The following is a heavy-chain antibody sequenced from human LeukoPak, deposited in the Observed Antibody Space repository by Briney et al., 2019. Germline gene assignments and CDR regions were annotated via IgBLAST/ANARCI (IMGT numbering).Heavy chain of an antibody. J-gene: IGHJ3*02. CDR1: GYTFTSYG. CDR3: ARVFAYDSSGYYYGPAFDI. V-gene: IGHV1-18*01. D-gene: IGHD3-22*01. CDR2: ISAYNGNT. Sequence: GASVKVSCKASGYTFTSYGISWVRQAPGQGLEWMGWISAYNGNTNYAQKLQGRVTMTTDTSTSTAYMELRSLRSDDTAVYYCARVFAYDSSGYYYGPAFDIWGQGTMVTVSS.